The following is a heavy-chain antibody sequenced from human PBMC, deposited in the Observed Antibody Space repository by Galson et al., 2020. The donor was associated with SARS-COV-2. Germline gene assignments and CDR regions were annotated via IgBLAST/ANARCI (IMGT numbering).Heavy chain of an antibody. J-gene: IGHJ4*02. D-gene: IGHD3-10*01. CDR2: IYSDEDK. V-gene: IGHV2-5*02. CDR3: AQGRGRGLGGGLDY. CDR1: GFSLSTSGVG. Sequence: SGPTLVKPTQPLTLTCTFSGFSLSTSGVGVDWIRQPPGKALEWLALIYSDEDKRYSPSLKSRLTITKDTSKNQVVLTMTNTDPEGTATLYRAQGRGRGLGGGLDYGGQGTRVTVSS.